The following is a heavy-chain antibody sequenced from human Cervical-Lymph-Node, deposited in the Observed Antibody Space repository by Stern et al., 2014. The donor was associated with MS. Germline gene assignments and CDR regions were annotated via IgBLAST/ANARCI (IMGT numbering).Heavy chain of an antibody. CDR1: GFTFSSYG. Sequence: VQLAESGGGVVQPGRSLRLSCAASGFTFSSYGMHWVRQAPGNGLEGGAVIWYDVSNKYYADSVTGRFTISRDNSKNTLYLQMNSLRAEDTAVYYCARGGGSWGYFDYWGQGTLVTVSS. J-gene: IGHJ4*02. D-gene: IGHD1-26*01. CDR3: ARGGGSWGYFDY. V-gene: IGHV3-33*01. CDR2: IWYDVSNK.